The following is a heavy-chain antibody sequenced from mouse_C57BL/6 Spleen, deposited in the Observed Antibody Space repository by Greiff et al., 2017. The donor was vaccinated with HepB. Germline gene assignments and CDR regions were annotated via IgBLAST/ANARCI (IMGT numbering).Heavy chain of an antibody. D-gene: IGHD2-5*01. CDR3: ARHEDGASYYSNYGAMDY. CDR2: FYPGSGSI. CDR1: GYTFTEYT. Sequence: QVQLQQSGAELVKPGASVKLSCKASGYTFTEYTIHWVKQRSGQGLEWIGWFYPGSGSIKYNEKFKDKATLTADKSSSTVYMELSRLTSEDSAVYFCARHEDGASYYSNYGAMDYWGQGTSVTVSS. J-gene: IGHJ4*01. V-gene: IGHV1-62-2*01.